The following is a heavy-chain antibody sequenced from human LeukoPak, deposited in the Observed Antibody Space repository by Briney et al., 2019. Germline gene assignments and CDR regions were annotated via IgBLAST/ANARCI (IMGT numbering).Heavy chain of an antibody. Sequence: GASVKVSCKASGYTFTSYDINWVRQATGQGLEWMGWMNPNSGNTGYAQKFQGRVTMTRNTSISTAYMELSSLRSVDTAVYYCARGEMDYDAFDIWGQGTMVTVSS. J-gene: IGHJ3*02. V-gene: IGHV1-8*01. CDR1: GYTFTSYD. CDR2: MNPNSGNT. D-gene: IGHD5-24*01. CDR3: ARGEMDYDAFDI.